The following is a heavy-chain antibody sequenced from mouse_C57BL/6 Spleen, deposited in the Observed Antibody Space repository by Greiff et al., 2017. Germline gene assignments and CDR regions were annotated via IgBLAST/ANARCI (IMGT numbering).Heavy chain of an antibody. Sequence: EVKLMESGGGLVKPGGSLKLSCAASGFTFSSYAMSWVRQTPEKRLEWVATISDGGSYTYYPDNDKGRFTISRDNAKNYLYLQMSHLKSEDTAMYYCARVDWDDAMDYWGQGTSVTVSS. CDR3: ARVDWDDAMDY. D-gene: IGHD4-1*01. CDR1: GFTFSSYA. CDR2: ISDGGSYT. J-gene: IGHJ4*01. V-gene: IGHV5-4*03.